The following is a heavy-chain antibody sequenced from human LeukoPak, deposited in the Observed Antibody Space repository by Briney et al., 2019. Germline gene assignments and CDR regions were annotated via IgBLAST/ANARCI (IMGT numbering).Heavy chain of an antibody. V-gene: IGHV4-59*08. CDR2: IYYSGST. CDR1: GDSISGYY. Sequence: SETLSLTCTVSGDSISGYYWSWIRQPPYKGLEYIGYIYYSGSTNYNPSLESRVTISVETSKNQFSLKLKSVTAADTAVYYCARSPRSTSFNYYGLDVWGQGTTVTVSS. J-gene: IGHJ6*02. D-gene: IGHD2-2*01. CDR3: ARSPRSTSFNYYGLDV.